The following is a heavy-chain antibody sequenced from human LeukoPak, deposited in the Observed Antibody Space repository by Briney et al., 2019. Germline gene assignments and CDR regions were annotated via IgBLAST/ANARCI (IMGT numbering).Heavy chain of an antibody. CDR3: ARSIPRYDGSAYYPDY. J-gene: IGHJ4*02. D-gene: IGHD3-22*01. CDR2: IWYDGSND. Sequence: PGRSLRLSCAASGFTFSGYGMHWVRQAPGKGLEWVAVIWYDGSNDDYADSVKGRFTISRDNSKSTLYLQINSLRAEDTAIYYCARSIPRYDGSAYYPDYWGQGTLVTVSS. CDR1: GFTFSGYG. V-gene: IGHV3-33*01.